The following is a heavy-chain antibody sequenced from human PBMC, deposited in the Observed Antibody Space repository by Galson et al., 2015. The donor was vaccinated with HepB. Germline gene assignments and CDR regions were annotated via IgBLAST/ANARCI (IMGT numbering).Heavy chain of an antibody. J-gene: IGHJ4*02. CDR1: GSTFSSYA. CDR3: AKHVVPLGELSLYYFDY. Sequence: SLRLSCAASGSTFSSYAMSWVRQAPGKGLEWVSAISGSGGSTYYADSVKGRFTISRDNSKNTLYLQMNSLRAEDTAVYYCAKHVVPLGELSLYYFDYWGQGTLVTVSS. CDR2: ISGSGGST. V-gene: IGHV3-23*01. D-gene: IGHD3-16*02.